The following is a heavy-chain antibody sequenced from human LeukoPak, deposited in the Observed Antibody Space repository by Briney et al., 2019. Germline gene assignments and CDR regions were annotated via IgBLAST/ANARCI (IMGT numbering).Heavy chain of an antibody. D-gene: IGHD3-10*01. CDR2: ISSSSSTI. CDR3: ARGDGSSPYYFDY. Sequence: GGSLRLSCAASGFTFSSYSMNWVRQAPRKGLEWVSYISSSSSTIYYADSVKGRFTISRDNAKNSLYLQMNSLRAEDTAVYYCARGDGSSPYYFDYWGQGTLVTVSS. V-gene: IGHV3-48*04. CDR1: GFTFSSYS. J-gene: IGHJ4*02.